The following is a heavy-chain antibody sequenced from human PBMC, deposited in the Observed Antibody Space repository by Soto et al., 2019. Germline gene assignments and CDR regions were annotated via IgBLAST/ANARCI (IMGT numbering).Heavy chain of an antibody. D-gene: IGHD1-26*01. CDR1: GFTFSSYS. CDR2: ISSSSSYI. CDR3: ARETRIVGATEIAY. J-gene: IGHJ4*02. V-gene: IGHV3-21*01. Sequence: GGSLRLTCAASGFTFSSYSMNWVRQAPGKGLEWVSSISSSSSYIYYADSVKGRFTISRDNAKNSLYLQMNSLRAEDTAVYYCARETRIVGATEIAYWGQGTLVTVSS.